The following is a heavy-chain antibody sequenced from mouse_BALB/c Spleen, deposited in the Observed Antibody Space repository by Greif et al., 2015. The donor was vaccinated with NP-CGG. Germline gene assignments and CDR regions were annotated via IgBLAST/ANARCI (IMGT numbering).Heavy chain of an antibody. D-gene: IGHD1-1*01. CDR2: INPYNDGT. Sequence: VQLQQSGPELVKPGASVKMSCKASGYTFTSYVMHWVKQKPGQGLEWIGYINPYNDGTKYNEKFKGKATLTSDKSSSAACMEHSSLASEDSAVYYCAGITSVVDYYAMDYWGQGTSGTVSS. CDR3: AGITSVVDYYAMDY. J-gene: IGHJ4*01. V-gene: IGHV1-14*01. CDR1: GYTFTSYV.